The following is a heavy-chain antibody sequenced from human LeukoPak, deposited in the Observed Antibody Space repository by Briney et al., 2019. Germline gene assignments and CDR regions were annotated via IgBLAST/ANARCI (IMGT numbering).Heavy chain of an antibody. CDR3: AKHYGYPVYYFDY. J-gene: IGHJ4*02. CDR1: GFTFSSYG. D-gene: IGHD5-18*01. Sequence: GGSLRLSCAASGFTFSSYGMHWVRQAPGKGLEWVAFIRDDGSDKYYADSVKGRFTIPRDNSKNTLYLQMNSLRVEDTAVYYCAKHYGYPVYYFDYWGQGTLVTVSS. V-gene: IGHV3-30*02. CDR2: IRDDGSDK.